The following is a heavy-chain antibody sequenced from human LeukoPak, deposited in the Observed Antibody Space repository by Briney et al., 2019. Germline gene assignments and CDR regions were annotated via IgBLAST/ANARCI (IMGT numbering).Heavy chain of an antibody. J-gene: IGHJ4*02. CDR2: IKQDGSEK. CDR3: ARDDYDILTGRNYYFDY. CDR1: GFTFSSYW. V-gene: IGHV3-7*05. Sequence: GGSLRLSGAASGFTFSSYWMSWVRQAPGKGLEWVANIKQDGSEKYYVDSVKGRFTISRDNAKNSLYLQMNSLRAEDTAVYYCARDDYDILTGRNYYFDYWGQGTLVTVSS. D-gene: IGHD3-9*01.